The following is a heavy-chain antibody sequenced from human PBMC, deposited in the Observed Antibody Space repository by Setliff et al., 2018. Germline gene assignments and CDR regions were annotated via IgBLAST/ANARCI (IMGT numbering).Heavy chain of an antibody. J-gene: IGHJ6*03. Sequence: ASVKVSCKTSGYTFTTYAISWMRQAPGQGLEWMGWINTNTGNPSYAQDFTGRFVFSLDTSVGTTFLQISSLKAEDTAVYYCARGIYYYSSGGFYYMDVWGKGTTVTVSS. CDR3: ARGIYYYSSGGFYYMDV. V-gene: IGHV7-4-1*02. CDR1: GYTFTTYA. CDR2: INTNTGNP. D-gene: IGHD3-10*01.